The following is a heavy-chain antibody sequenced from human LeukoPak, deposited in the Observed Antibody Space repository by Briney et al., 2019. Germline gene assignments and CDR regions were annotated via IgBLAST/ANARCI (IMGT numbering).Heavy chain of an antibody. J-gene: IGHJ4*02. CDR1: GGSISSSGHS. V-gene: IGHV4-39*01. CDR3: ARHSEEDGSNPKPLDY. CDR2: IYYTGRT. D-gene: IGHD6-6*01. Sequence: SETLSLTCTVSGGSISSSGHSWGWIRQPPGKGLEWTGTIYYTGRTYYNPSLESRVTISVDTSKNQFSLKLTSVTAADTAVYYCARHSEEDGSNPKPLDYWGQGTLVTVSS.